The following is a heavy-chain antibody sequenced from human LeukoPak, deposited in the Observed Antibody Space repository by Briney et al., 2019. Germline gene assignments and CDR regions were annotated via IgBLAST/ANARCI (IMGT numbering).Heavy chain of an antibody. Sequence: SETLSLTCTVPGYSISNGYYWGWIRQPPGKGLEWIGSIYHSGSTYYNPSLKSRVTISVDTSKNQFSLKLSSVTAADTAVYYCASAHGGYSYGYSYYYYMDVWGKGTTVTVSS. CDR3: ASAHGGYSYGYSYYYYMDV. CDR2: IYHSGST. J-gene: IGHJ6*03. CDR1: GYSISNGYY. D-gene: IGHD5-18*01. V-gene: IGHV4-38-2*02.